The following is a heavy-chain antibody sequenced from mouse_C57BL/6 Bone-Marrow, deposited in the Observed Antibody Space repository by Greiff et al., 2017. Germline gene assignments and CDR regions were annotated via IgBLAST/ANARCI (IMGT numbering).Heavy chain of an antibody. CDR1: GYTFTDYY. V-gene: IGHV1-77*01. CDR3: ASHYYGSSYPYWYFDV. J-gene: IGHJ1*03. CDR2: IGPGSGST. D-gene: IGHD1-1*01. Sequence: QVHVKQSGAELVKPGASVKISCKASGYTFTDYYINWVKQRPGQGLEWIGKIGPGSGSTYYNEKFKGKATLTADKSSSTAYMQLSSLTSEDSAVYFCASHYYGSSYPYWYFDVWGTGTTVTVSS.